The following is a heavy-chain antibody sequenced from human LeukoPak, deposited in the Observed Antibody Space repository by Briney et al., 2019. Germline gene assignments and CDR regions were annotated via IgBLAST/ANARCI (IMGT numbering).Heavy chain of an antibody. CDR2: ISNSDGNT. Sequence: GGSLRLSCAVSGFTFSSYAMSWVRQAPGKGLEWVSTISNSDGNTYYADSVKGRFTISRDNSKNTLYLQIYSLTAEDTATYYCAKATGNLGNWGQGTQVTVSS. J-gene: IGHJ4*02. D-gene: IGHD1-1*01. CDR1: GFTFSSYA. CDR3: AKATGNLGN. V-gene: IGHV3-23*01.